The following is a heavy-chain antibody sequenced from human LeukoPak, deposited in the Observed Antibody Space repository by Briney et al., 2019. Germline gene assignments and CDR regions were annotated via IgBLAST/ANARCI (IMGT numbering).Heavy chain of an antibody. CDR1: GGSISSYY. Sequence: PTETLSLTCTVSGGSISSYYWSWIRQPPGKGLEWIGYIYYSGSTNYNPSLKSRVTISVDTSKNQFSLKLSSVTAADTAVYYCARVAWGDYLGNYYYMDVWGKGTTVTISS. J-gene: IGHJ6*03. D-gene: IGHD4-17*01. CDR2: IYYSGST. V-gene: IGHV4-59*01. CDR3: ARVAWGDYLGNYYYMDV.